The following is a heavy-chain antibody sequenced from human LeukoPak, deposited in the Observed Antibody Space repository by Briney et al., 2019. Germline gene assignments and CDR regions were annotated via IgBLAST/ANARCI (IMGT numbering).Heavy chain of an antibody. V-gene: IGHV4-61*01. CDR3: ARHTARYFDL. D-gene: IGHD5-18*01. CDR2: IYYSGST. J-gene: IGHJ2*01. CDR1: GASVSSGSYY. Sequence: KTPETLSLTCNVSGASVSSGSYYWSWIRQPPGKELEWIGYIYYSGSTNYNPSLKSRVTISVDTSKNQFSLKLSSVTAADTAVYYCARHTARYFDLWGRGTLVTVSS.